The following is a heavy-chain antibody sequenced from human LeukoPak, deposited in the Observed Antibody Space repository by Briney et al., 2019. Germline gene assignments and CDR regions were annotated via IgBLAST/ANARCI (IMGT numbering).Heavy chain of an antibody. CDR1: GFTLSTYP. CDR2: ISYDGSNM. CDR3: VSGLGSSGWYYFDY. J-gene: IGHJ4*02. V-gene: IGHV3-30*04. Sequence: PGTSLRLSCAASGFTLSTYPMHWVRQAPGKGLEWVAVISYDGSNMYYADSVKGRFTISRDNYKNTLYLQMNSLRAEDTAMDYCVSGLGSSGWYYFDYWAQGTLVTVSS. D-gene: IGHD6-19*01.